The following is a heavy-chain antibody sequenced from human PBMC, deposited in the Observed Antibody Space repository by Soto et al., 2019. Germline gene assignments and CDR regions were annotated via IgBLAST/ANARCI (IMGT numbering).Heavy chain of an antibody. CDR3: ASGLRPDY. Sequence: QVQLVQSGAEVKKPGASVKVSCEASGYTFTAYYIHWVRQAPGQGLERMGWINPNSGVTDSVQKFQGSITMTRDTSISTAYMELSRLRSDDTAVYYCASGLRPDYWGQGTLVTVSS. CDR2: INPNSGVT. J-gene: IGHJ4*02. CDR1: GYTFTAYY. D-gene: IGHD3-10*01. V-gene: IGHV1-2*02.